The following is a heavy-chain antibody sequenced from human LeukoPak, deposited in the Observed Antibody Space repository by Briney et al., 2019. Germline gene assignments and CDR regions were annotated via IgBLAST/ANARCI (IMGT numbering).Heavy chain of an antibody. CDR2: IYHSGST. D-gene: IGHD6-13*01. Sequence: SETLSLTCAVSGYSISSGYYWGWIRQPPGKGLEWIGSIYHSGSTYYNPSLKSRVTISVDTSKNQFSLKLSSVTGADTAVYYCARHNLAAAGLYYFDYWGQGTLVTVSS. J-gene: IGHJ4*02. V-gene: IGHV4-38-2*01. CDR1: GYSISSGYY. CDR3: ARHNLAAAGLYYFDY.